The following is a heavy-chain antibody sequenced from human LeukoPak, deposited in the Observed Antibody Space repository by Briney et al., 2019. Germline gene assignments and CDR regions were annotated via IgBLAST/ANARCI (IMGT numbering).Heavy chain of an antibody. CDR2: IIPIFGTA. D-gene: IGHD2-15*01. V-gene: IGHV1-69*06. CDR3: ARGADGVSSNSRGWFDP. J-gene: IGHJ5*02. Sequence: SVKVSCKASGDTFSSYAISWVRQAPGQGLEWMGGIIPIFGTANYAQKFQGRVTITADKSTSTAYMELNSLRAEDTAVYSCARGADGVSSNSRGWFDPWGQGTLVTVSS. CDR1: GDTFSSYA.